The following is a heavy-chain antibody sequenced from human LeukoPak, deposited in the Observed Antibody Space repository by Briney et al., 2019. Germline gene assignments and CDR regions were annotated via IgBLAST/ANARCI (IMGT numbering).Heavy chain of an antibody. CDR3: ARAYCSGGSCLTYFDY. CDR1: GYTFTGYY. CDR2: INRNSGGT. Sequence: GASVKVSCKASGYTFTGYYMHWVRQAPGQGLEWMGWINRNSGGTNYAQKFQGRVTMTTDTSISTAYMELSRLRSDDTAVYYCARAYCSGGSCLTYFDYWGQGTLVTVSS. V-gene: IGHV1-2*02. D-gene: IGHD2-15*01. J-gene: IGHJ4*02.